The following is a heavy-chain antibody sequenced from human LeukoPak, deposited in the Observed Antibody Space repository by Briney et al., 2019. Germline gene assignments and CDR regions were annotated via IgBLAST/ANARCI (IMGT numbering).Heavy chain of an antibody. CDR1: GGSISHYF. D-gene: IGHD2-15*01. J-gene: IGHJ6*02. Sequence: PSETLSLTCTVSGGSISHYFWSWIRQHPGKGLEWIGYIYYSGSTYYNPSLKSRVTISVDTSKNQFSLKLSSVTAADTAVYYCARDSNRIGYGMDVWGQGTTVTVSS. CDR3: ARDSNRIGYGMDV. CDR2: IYYSGST. V-gene: IGHV4-31*03.